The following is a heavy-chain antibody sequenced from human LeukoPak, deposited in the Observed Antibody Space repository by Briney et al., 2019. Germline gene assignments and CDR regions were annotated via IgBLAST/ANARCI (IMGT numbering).Heavy chain of an antibody. CDR2: ICPGDSDI. J-gene: IGHJ3*02. V-gene: IGHV5-51*01. Sequence: GESLKISCKDSGGYWIGWVRQMPGQGLEGMGSICPGDSDIRYSPSFQGQVTIAADGSISTAYLQWSSLKASDTAMYYCARCSTCARSSGYYDAFDMWGQRTMVTVSS. CDR3: ARCSTCARSSGYYDAFDM. CDR1: GGYW. D-gene: IGHD3-22*01.